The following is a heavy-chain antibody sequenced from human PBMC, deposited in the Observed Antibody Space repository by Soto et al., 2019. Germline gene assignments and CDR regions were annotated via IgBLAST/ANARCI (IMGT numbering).Heavy chain of an antibody. CDR3: EKDLQRLVYYYGMDV. CDR1: GFTFSSYA. V-gene: IGHV3-23*01. D-gene: IGHD6-13*01. Sequence: GGSLRLSCAASGFTFSSYAMSWVRQAPGKGLEWVSAISGSGGSTYYADSVKGRFTISRDNSKNTLYLQMNSLRAEDTAVYYCEKDLQRLVYYYGMDVWGQGTTVTVSS. CDR2: ISGSGGST. J-gene: IGHJ6*02.